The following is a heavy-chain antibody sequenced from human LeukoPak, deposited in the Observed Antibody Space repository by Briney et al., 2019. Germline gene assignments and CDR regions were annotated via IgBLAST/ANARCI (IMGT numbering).Heavy chain of an antibody. CDR2: IYYSGST. J-gene: IGHJ5*02. V-gene: IGHV4-59*01. CDR1: GGSISSYY. D-gene: IGHD2-21*01. Sequence: SETLSLTCTVSGGSISSYYWSWIRQPPGKGLEWIGYIYYSGSTNYNPSLKSRVTISVDTSKNQFSLKLSSVTAADTAVYYCARVVMVRGWFGPWGQGTLVTVSS. CDR3: ARVVMVRGWFGP.